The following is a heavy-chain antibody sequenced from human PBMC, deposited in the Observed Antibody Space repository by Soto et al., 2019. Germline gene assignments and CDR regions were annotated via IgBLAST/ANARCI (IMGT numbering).Heavy chain of an antibody. Sequence: PSETLSLTCAVSGGSISGSSYYWSWIRQPPGKGLEWLGEINHSGITDYNPSLKSRITISIDTSKKQFSLKLNSVTAADTAVYYCAIGPRMWLAGGGYWGQGTQVTVSS. V-gene: IGHV4-39*07. CDR2: INHSGIT. D-gene: IGHD6-19*01. J-gene: IGHJ4*02. CDR3: AIGPRMWLAGGGY. CDR1: GGSISGSSYY.